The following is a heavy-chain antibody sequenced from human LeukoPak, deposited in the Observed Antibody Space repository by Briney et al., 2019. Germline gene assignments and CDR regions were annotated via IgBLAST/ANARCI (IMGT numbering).Heavy chain of an antibody. J-gene: IGHJ4*02. Sequence: GGSLRLSCAASGFSFSTFWMHWVRRVPGKGLVWVSRVNPDGSSTSYADSVKGRFTISRDNAKNTVYLQMNSLRDEDTAVYYCVSDTDSRSGGDYWGQGTLVTVSS. D-gene: IGHD3-22*01. CDR3: VSDTDSRSGGDY. CDR2: VNPDGSST. CDR1: GFSFSTFW. V-gene: IGHV3-74*01.